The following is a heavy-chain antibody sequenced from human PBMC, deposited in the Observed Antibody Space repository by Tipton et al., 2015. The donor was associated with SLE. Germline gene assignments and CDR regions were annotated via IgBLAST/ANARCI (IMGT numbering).Heavy chain of an antibody. J-gene: IGHJ6*02. Sequence: QLVQSGAEVRMSGESLKISCKTSGFSLTKSWIAWVRQMPGKGLEWMGVIYPDDSSTRYSPSFQGQVTFSANRSINTAYLQWSSLKASDTAIYYCARRGSGAYAMDVWGQGTTVTVSS. CDR3: ARRGSGAYAMDV. V-gene: IGHV5-51*03. D-gene: IGHD3-10*01. CDR1: GFSLTKSW. CDR2: IYPDDSST.